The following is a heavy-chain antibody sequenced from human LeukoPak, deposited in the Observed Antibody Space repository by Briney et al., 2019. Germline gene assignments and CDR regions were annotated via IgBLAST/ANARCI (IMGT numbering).Heavy chain of an antibody. CDR1: GLTVSSNF. D-gene: IGHD6-19*01. Sequence: GGSLRLSCAATGLTVSSNFMSWVRQAPGKGLEWVSVIYGGGSTYYADSVKGRFTISRDTPKNTLYLQMNSLRVEDTAVYYCASWPGGWYGADSWGQGTLVTVSS. J-gene: IGHJ4*02. V-gene: IGHV3-53*01. CDR3: ASWPGGWYGADS. CDR2: IYGGGST.